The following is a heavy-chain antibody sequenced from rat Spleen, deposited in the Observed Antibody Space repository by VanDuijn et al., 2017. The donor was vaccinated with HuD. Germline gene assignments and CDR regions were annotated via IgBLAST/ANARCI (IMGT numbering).Heavy chain of an antibody. CDR2: ISYDGSST. V-gene: IGHV5-7*01. J-gene: IGHJ1*01. CDR1: GFTFSDYY. CDR3: TRGSDWYFDF. Sequence: EVQLVESDGGLVPPGRSLKLSCAVSGFTFSDYYMAWVRQAPTKGLEWVATISYDGSSTYYRDSVKGRYTISRDNAKSTLYLQMDSLRSEDTATYYCTRGSDWYFDFGGPGTMVTVSS. D-gene: IGHD5-1*01.